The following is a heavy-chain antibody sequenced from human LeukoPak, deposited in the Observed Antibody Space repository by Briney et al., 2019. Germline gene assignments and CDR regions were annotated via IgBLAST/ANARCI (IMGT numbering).Heavy chain of an antibody. D-gene: IGHD3-10*01. V-gene: IGHV4-39*01. Sequence: PSETLSLTCTVSGDSISSSSYYWAWIRQPPGKGLGWIGSIYYSGSTHYNPSLESRVTMSVDTSKNQLSLKLTSVTAADAAVYYCARQWAYYGSGSYYSGFDYWGQGAPITVSS. CDR1: GDSISSSSYY. J-gene: IGHJ4*02. CDR2: IYYSGST. CDR3: ARQWAYYGSGSYYSGFDY.